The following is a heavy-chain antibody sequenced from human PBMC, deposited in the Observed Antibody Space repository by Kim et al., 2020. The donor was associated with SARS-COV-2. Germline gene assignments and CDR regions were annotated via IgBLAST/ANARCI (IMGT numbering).Heavy chain of an antibody. J-gene: IGHJ5*02. V-gene: IGHV3-74*01. CDR2: INSDGSST. D-gene: IGHD3-10*01. Sequence: GGSLRLSCAASGFTFSSYWMHWVRQAPGKGLVWVSRINSDGSSTSYADSVKGRFTISRDNAKNTLYLQMNSLRAEDTAVYYCARDHYRGVYGSGGRFDPWGQGTLVTVSS. CDR1: GFTFSSYW. CDR3: ARDHYRGVYGSGGRFDP.